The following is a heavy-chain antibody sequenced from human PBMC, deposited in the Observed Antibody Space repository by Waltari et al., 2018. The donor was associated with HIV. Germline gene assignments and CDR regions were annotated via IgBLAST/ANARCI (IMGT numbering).Heavy chain of an antibody. D-gene: IGHD3-22*01. CDR2: FDPEDGET. V-gene: IGHV1-24*01. Sequence: QVQLVQSEAEVKKPGASVKVSCKVSGYTITELSMHWVRQAPGKGLEWMGGFDPEDGETIYAQKFQGRVTMTEDTSTDTAYMGLSSLRSEDTAVYYCATTTYYYDSSGYFNWGQGTLVTVSS. CDR1: GYTITELS. J-gene: IGHJ4*02. CDR3: ATTTYYYDSSGYFN.